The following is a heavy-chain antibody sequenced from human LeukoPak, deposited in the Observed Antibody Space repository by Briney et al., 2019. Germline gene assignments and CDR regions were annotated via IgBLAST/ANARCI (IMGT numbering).Heavy chain of an antibody. CDR2: IYCSGST. J-gene: IGHJ2*01. V-gene: IGHV4-39*01. Sequence: SETLSLTCTVSGGSISSSSYYWGWIRQPPGKGLEWIGSIYCSGSTSYNPSLKSRVTISVDTSKNQFSLKLSSVTAADTAVYYCARGITMIVVVIHDWYFDLWGRGTLVTVSS. CDR3: ARGITMIVVVIHDWYFDL. D-gene: IGHD3-22*01. CDR1: GGSISSSSYY.